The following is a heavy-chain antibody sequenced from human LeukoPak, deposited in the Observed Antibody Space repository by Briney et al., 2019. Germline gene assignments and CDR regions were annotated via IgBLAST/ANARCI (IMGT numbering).Heavy chain of an antibody. Sequence: ASVKVSCKASGYTFTGFYMHWVRQAPGQGLEWMGRINPNSGATNYAQKFQDRVTMTRDTSISTAYMELSRLRSDDTAVYYCASGDRITMTGDTIDYWGQGTLVTVSS. D-gene: IGHD3-22*01. CDR3: ASGDRITMTGDTIDY. CDR1: GYTFTGFY. J-gene: IGHJ4*02. V-gene: IGHV1-2*06. CDR2: INPNSGAT.